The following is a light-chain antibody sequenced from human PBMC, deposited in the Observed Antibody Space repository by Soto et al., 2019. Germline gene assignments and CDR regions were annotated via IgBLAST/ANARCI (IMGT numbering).Light chain of an antibody. CDR3: EAWDDSLNGVV. CDR1: TSSFGSNT. Sequence: QSVLTQPPSASGTPGQRVTISCSGSTSSFGSNTVNWYQQLPGTAPKLLIYSNNQRPSGVPDRFSGSKSGTSASLAISGLQSEDEHDYYCEAWDDSLNGVVFGGGTKLTVL. V-gene: IGLV1-44*01. CDR2: SNN. J-gene: IGLJ2*01.